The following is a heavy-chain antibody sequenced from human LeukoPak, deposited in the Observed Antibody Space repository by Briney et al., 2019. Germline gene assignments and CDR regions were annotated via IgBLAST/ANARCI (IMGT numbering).Heavy chain of an antibody. CDR2: IKQDGSEK. D-gene: IGHD3-10*01. V-gene: IGHV3-7*01. Sequence: GGSLRLPCAASGFTFSSYWMSWVRQAPGKGLEWVANIKQDGSEKYYVDSVKGRFTISRDNAKNSLYLQMNSLRAEDTAVYYCARDGYYYGSGSYYSSSAYFDYWGQGTLVTVSS. CDR3: ARDGYYYGSGSYYSSSAYFDY. CDR1: GFTFSSYW. J-gene: IGHJ4*02.